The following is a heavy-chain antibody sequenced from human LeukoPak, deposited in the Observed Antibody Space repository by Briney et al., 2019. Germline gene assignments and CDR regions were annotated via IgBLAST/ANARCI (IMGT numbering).Heavy chain of an antibody. J-gene: IGHJ6*03. CDR3: ARETYYDFWSGYSQGGYYYMDV. CDR1: GGSINSYY. V-gene: IGHV4-59*01. CDR2: IYNSGNT. D-gene: IGHD3-3*01. Sequence: TSETLSLTCTVSGGSINSYYWTWIRQPPGKGLEWIGNIYNSGNTNYNPSLKSRVTISVDTSKNQFSLKLSSVTAADTAVYYCARETYYDFWSGYSQGGYYYMDVWGKGTTVTVSS.